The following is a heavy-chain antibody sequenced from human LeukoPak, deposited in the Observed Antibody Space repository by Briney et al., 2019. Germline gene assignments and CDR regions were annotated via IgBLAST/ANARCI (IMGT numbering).Heavy chain of an antibody. CDR3: ARGLPRTPVSY. CDR1: GGSISSSNW. V-gene: IGHV4-4*02. Sequence: PSETLSLTCAVSGGSISSSNWWSWVRQPPGKGLEWIGEIYHSGSTNYNPSLKSRVTISVDTSKNQFSLKLSSVTAADTAVYYCARGLPRTPVSYWGQGTLVTVSS. J-gene: IGHJ4*02. D-gene: IGHD5/OR15-5a*01. CDR2: IYHSGST.